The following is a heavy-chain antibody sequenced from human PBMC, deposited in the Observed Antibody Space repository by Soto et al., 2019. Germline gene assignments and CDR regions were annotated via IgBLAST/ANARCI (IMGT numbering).Heavy chain of an antibody. CDR1: GGSFSGYY. V-gene: IGHV4-34*01. CDR3: ARTPEYSSGWQED. CDR2: INHSGST. D-gene: IGHD6-19*01. Sequence: QVQLQQWGAGLLKPSETLSLTCAVYGGSFSGYYWSWIRQPPGKGLEWIGEINHSGSTNYNPSLKSRVTISVDTSKNQFSLKLNSVTAADTAVYYCARTPEYSSGWQEDWGQGTLVTVSS. J-gene: IGHJ4*02.